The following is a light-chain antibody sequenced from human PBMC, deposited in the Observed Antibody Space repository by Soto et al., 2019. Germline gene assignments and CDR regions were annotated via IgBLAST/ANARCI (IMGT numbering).Light chain of an antibody. J-gene: IGKJ5*01. CDR2: DAS. V-gene: IGKV3-20*01. Sequence: EIVLTQSPGTLSLSPGQRATLSCRASQSVSRNYVAWFQQKPGQAPRLLIYDASTRATGIPDKFGGSGSGTDFTLTISRLEPEDFAVYYCQQYVTSPITFGQGTRLEIK. CDR1: QSVSRNY. CDR3: QQYVTSPIT.